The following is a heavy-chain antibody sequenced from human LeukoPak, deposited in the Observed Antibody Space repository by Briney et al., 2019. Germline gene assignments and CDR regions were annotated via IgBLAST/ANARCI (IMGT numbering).Heavy chain of an antibody. D-gene: IGHD3/OR15-3a*01. CDR3: ARGHGLGDYYYYMDV. CDR2: INPNSGGT. J-gene: IGHJ6*03. CDR1: GYTFTGYY. V-gene: IGHV1-2*02. Sequence: ASVKVSCKASGYTFTGYYMHWVRQAPGQGLEWMGWINPNSGGTNYAQKFQGGVTMTRDTSISTAYMELSRLRSDDTAVYYCARGHGLGDYYYYMDVWGKGTTVTVSS.